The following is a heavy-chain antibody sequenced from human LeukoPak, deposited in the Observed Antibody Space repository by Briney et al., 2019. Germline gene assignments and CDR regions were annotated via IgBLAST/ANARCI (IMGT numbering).Heavy chain of an antibody. V-gene: IGHV3-33*01. CDR3: AREAVAGTGLRGEFDY. Sequence: GGSLRLSCAASGFTFSSYGMHWVRQAPGKGLEWVAVIWYDGSNKYYADSVKGRFTISRDNSKNTLYLQMNSLRAEDTAVYYCAREAVAGTGLRGEFDYWGQGTLVTVSS. D-gene: IGHD6-19*01. CDR1: GFTFSSYG. J-gene: IGHJ4*02. CDR2: IWYDGSNK.